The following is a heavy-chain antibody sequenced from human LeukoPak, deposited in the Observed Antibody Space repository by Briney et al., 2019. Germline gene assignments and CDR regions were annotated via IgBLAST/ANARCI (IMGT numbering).Heavy chain of an antibody. J-gene: IGHJ5*02. CDR1: GGSISNYH. Sequence: PSETLSLTCTVSGGSISNYHWTWIRQPPGKGLEWIGYIYYSGNTNCNPSLKSRLTISLDTSKNQVSLRLSSVTAADTAVYHCARKDGDLWGQGTLVTVSS. CDR3: ARKDGDL. CDR2: IYYSGNT. V-gene: IGHV4-59*08.